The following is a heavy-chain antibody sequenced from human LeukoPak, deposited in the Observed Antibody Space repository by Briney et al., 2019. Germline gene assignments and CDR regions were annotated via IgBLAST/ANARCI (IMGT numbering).Heavy chain of an antibody. CDR1: GFTFSSYG. J-gene: IGHJ4*02. V-gene: IGHV3-23*01. CDR2: ISGSGGST. Sequence: GGSLRLSCAASGFTFSSYGMSWVRQAPGKGLEWVSAISGSGGSTYYADSVKGRFTISRDNSKNTLYLQMNSLRAEDTAVYYCAKGAYGGNSGEYFDYWGQGTLVTVSS. D-gene: IGHD4-23*01. CDR3: AKGAYGGNSGEYFDY.